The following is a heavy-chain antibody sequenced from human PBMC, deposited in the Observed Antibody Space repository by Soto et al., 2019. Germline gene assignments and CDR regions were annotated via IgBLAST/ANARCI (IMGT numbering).Heavy chain of an antibody. CDR2: INPNSGGT. Sequence: ASVKVSCKASGYTFTGYYMHWVRQAPGQGLEWMGWINPNSGGTNYAQKFQGWVTMTRDTSISTAYMELSRLRSDDTAVYYCARALLDPYNWNRFDYWGQGTLVTVSS. CDR1: GYTFTGYY. D-gene: IGHD1-20*01. J-gene: IGHJ4*02. V-gene: IGHV1-2*04. CDR3: ARALLDPYNWNRFDY.